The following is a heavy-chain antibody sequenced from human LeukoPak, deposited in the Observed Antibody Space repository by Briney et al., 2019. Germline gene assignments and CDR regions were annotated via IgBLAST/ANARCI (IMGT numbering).Heavy chain of an antibody. J-gene: IGHJ5*02. CDR1: GLHFSGTA. Sequence: GGSLRLSCAASGLHFSGTAMSWVRQAPGKGLEWVSAISHDGMNAYYADSVKGRFTISRDNSKNTLYLQMNSLRAEDTAVYYCAKGGVPAAIRWFDPWGQGTLVTVSS. CDR3: AKGGVPAAIRWFDP. CDR2: ISHDGMNA. V-gene: IGHV3-23*01. D-gene: IGHD2-2*02.